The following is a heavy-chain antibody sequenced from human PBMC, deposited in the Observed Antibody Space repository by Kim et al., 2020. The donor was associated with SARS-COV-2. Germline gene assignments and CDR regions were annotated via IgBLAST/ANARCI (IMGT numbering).Heavy chain of an antibody. CDR3: VRDRMGGAFDM. CDR1: GFTFSAYD. V-gene: IGHV3-48*02. D-gene: IGHD3-16*01. J-gene: IGHJ3*02. Sequence: GGSLRLSCATSGFTFSAYDMNWVRQAPGKGLEWLSFITKSSTTIYYADSVEGRFTISRDNAKNSLFLQMNSLRDEDTALYYCVRDRMGGAFDMWGQETMVTVSS. CDR2: ITKSSTTI.